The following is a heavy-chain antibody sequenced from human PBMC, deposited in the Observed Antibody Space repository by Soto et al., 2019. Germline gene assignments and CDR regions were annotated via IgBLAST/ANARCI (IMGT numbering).Heavy chain of an antibody. V-gene: IGHV1-18*01. Sequence: QVHLVRSGAEEKKPGASVKVSCKGSGYDFTTYGITWVRQAPGQGLEWMAWISAHNGNTDYAQKLQGRVTVTRDTSTSTAYMELRSLRSDDTAVYYCARGRYGDYWGQGALVTVSS. J-gene: IGHJ4*02. CDR2: ISAHNGNT. CDR1: GYDFTTYG. CDR3: ARGRYGDY. D-gene: IGHD1-1*01.